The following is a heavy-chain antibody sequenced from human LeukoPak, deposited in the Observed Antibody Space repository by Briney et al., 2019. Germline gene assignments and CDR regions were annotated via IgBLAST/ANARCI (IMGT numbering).Heavy chain of an antibody. CDR1: GGTFSSYA. Sequence: ASVKVSCKASGGTFSSYAISWVRQAPGQGLEWMGGIIPIFGTANYAQKFQGRVTITADESTSTAYMELSSLRSEDTAVYYCAREERWLQFDYFDYWGQGTLVTVSS. D-gene: IGHD5-24*01. J-gene: IGHJ4*02. CDR2: IIPIFGTA. V-gene: IGHV1-69*13. CDR3: AREERWLQFDYFDY.